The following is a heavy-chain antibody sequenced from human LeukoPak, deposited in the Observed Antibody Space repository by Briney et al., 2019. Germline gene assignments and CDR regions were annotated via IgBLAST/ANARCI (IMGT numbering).Heavy chain of an antibody. J-gene: IGHJ3*02. Sequence: SETLSLTCTVSGGSISSYYWSWIRQPPGKGLEWIGYIYYSGSTNYNPSLKSRVTISVDTSKNQFSLKLSSVTAADTAVYYCASSLAAAEGYAFDIWGQGTMVTVSP. V-gene: IGHV4-59*01. CDR3: ASSLAAAEGYAFDI. D-gene: IGHD6-13*01. CDR2: IYYSGST. CDR1: GGSISSYY.